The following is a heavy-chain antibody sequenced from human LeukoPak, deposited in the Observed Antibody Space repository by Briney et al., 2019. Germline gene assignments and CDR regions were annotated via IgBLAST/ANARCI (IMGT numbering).Heavy chain of an antibody. CDR3: ATRSGLYFDY. CDR2: ITSPVGRM. D-gene: IGHD6-19*01. Sequence: GGSLRLSCAASGFTFSSYAMSWVRQAPGKGLEWVSSITSPVGRMYYADSLKGRITISRDNARSTLYLQMNSLRAEDTAVYYCATRSGLYFDYWGQGSLVTVSS. J-gene: IGHJ4*02. CDR1: GFTFSSYA. V-gene: IGHV3-23*01.